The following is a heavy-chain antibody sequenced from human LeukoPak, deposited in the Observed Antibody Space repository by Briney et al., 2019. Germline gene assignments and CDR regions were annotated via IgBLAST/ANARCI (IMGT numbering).Heavy chain of an antibody. V-gene: IGHV4-39*01. D-gene: IGHD3-9*01. Sequence: SETLSLTCSVSGGSINSNSHHWDWIRQAPGKGLEWIGNIYYSGTTSFNPSLKSRVTISVDTSKNQFSLRLSSVTAADTAVYYCARRGDILTDYAFDYWGQGTLVTVSS. CDR1: GGSINSNSHH. J-gene: IGHJ4*02. CDR2: IYYSGTT. CDR3: ARRGDILTDYAFDY.